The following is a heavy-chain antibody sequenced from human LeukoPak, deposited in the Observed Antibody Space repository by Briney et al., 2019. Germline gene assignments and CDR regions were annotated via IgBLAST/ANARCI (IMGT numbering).Heavy chain of an antibody. CDR2: NIPIDGVE. CDR3: ARALDCTNGVCFGDDAFDI. D-gene: IGHD2-8*01. V-gene: IGHV1-69*04. Sequence: EASVKVSCKASGYTFTSYDINWVRQAPGQGLEWMGRNIPIDGVENYAQKFQGRVTITADKLTSTAYMELSSLRSEDTAVYYCARALDCTNGVCFGDDAFDIWGQGTMVTVSS. CDR1: GYTFTSYD. J-gene: IGHJ3*02.